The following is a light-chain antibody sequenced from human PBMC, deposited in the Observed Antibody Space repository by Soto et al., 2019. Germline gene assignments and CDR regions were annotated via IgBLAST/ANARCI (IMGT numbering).Light chain of an antibody. Sequence: EVVLTQSPGTLSLSPGERATLSCRASQSVSNNYFAWYQQKPGQAPRLPIFGSSDRATGIPDRFSGSGSGXXXXXXXSXXXXXDFAVYYCQQYGSSPPYTFGQGTKLEIK. V-gene: IGKV3-20*01. J-gene: IGKJ2*01. CDR2: GSS. CDR3: QQYGSSPPYT. CDR1: QSVSNNY.